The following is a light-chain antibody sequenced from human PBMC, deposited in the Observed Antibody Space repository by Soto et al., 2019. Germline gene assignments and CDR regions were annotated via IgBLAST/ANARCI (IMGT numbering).Light chain of an antibody. V-gene: IGLV2-14*03. CDR2: DVS. J-gene: IGLJ1*01. Sequence: QSVLRQPAPVSGSSGQWIPISSSGTSNHVGPYNAAAWYQQHPGKAPQLMTYDVSIRPSGISDRFSASKSGNMASLTISGLQAEDEADYYCSSYTVSGSYVFGTGTKVTVL. CDR3: SSYTVSGSYV. CDR1: SNHVGPYNA.